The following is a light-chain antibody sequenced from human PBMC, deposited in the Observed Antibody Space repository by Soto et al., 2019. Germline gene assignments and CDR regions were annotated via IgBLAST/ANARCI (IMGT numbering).Light chain of an antibody. CDR2: DAS. CDR1: QSVISF. CDR3: QQRFNWPPIT. J-gene: IGKJ5*01. V-gene: IGKV3-11*01. Sequence: EIVLTQSPATLSLSPGERATLSCRASQSVISFLAWYQQKPGQAPRLLIYDASNRATGIPARFSGSGSGTDFTLTISSLEPEDFAIYYCQQRFNWPPITFGQGTRLEIK.